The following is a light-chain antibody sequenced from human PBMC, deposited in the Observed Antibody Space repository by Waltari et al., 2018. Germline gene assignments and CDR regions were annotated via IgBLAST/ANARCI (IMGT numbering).Light chain of an antibody. J-gene: IGKJ1*01. Sequence: DIVMTQSPDSLAESLGERATINCKSSQSLLYSSNNKNDLAWYQQKSGQPPKVLIYWASTRESGVPDRFSGSGSGTDFTLTISSLQAEDVAVYYCQQYYNTPWTFGQGTKVEIK. CDR3: QQYYNTPWT. V-gene: IGKV4-1*01. CDR1: QSLLYSSNNKND. CDR2: WAS.